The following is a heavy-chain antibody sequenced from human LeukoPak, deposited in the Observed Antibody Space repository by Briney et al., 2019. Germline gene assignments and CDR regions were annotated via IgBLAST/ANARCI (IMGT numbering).Heavy chain of an antibody. CDR1: GGTFSSYA. Sequence: EASVKVSCKASGGTFSSYAIHWVRQAPGQGLEWMGGIIRIFSTTNYAQKFQGRVTITTDDATNTAYMELTGLTSEDTAVYYCASDIYGSQPSDYWGQGTLDTVSS. V-gene: IGHV1-69*05. CDR2: IIRIFSTT. D-gene: IGHD2/OR15-2a*01. CDR3: ASDIYGSQPSDY. J-gene: IGHJ4*02.